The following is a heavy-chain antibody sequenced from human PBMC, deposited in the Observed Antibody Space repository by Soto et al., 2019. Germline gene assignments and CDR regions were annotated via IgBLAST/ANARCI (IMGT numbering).Heavy chain of an antibody. CDR2: IYSEGTT. CDR1: VLTVSSNY. CDR3: ALDPRGYSYGLFWSYSHLDV. V-gene: IGHV3-53*01. J-gene: IGHJ6*02. Sequence: RWSLRLSCSASVLTVSSNYMSWFRQAPGKGLEWVSVIYSEGTTYYADSVKGRFTVSRDNSKNTLYLQMNSLRVEDTAVYYCALDPRGYSYGLFWSYSHLDVWGQGTTVTVSS. D-gene: IGHD5-18*01.